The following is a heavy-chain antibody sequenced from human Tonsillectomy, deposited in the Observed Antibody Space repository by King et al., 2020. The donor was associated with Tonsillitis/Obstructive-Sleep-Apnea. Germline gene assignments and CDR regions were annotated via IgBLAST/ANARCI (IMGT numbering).Heavy chain of an antibody. CDR3: ARRSRGWYYDY. CDR1: GGSISSYY. J-gene: IGHJ4*02. Sequence: QLQESGPGLVKPSETLSLTCTVSGGSISSYYWSWIRQPPGKGLEWIGYIYYSGSTNYNPSLKSRVTISVDTSKNQFSLKLSSVTAADTAVYYCARRSRGWYYDYWGQGTLVTVSS. V-gene: IGHV4-59*08. CDR2: IYYSGST. D-gene: IGHD6-19*01.